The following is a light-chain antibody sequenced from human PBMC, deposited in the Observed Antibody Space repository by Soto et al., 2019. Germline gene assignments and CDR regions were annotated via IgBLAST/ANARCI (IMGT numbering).Light chain of an antibody. CDR2: DAS. J-gene: IGKJ3*01. V-gene: IGKV1-33*01. CDR1: QDINNY. Sequence: DIHMTHSACSLSASVVDRVTITCQASQDINNYLNWYQQKPGKAPNLLIYDASNLETGVPSRFSGSGSGTDFTFTISSLQPEDLATYFCQQYDTLPFTFGPGTKVDIK. CDR3: QQYDTLPFT.